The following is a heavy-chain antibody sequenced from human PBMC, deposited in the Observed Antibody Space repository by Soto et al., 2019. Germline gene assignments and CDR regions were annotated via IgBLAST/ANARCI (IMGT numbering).Heavy chain of an antibody. CDR3: AKGAYGGLFDY. V-gene: IGHV3-23*01. J-gene: IGHJ4*02. D-gene: IGHD4-17*01. CDR2: VSRGGGAT. CDR1: GFTLSTYA. Sequence: VGSLRLSCAASGFTLSTYAMSWVRQAPGKGLEWVSGVSRGGGATYHADSLKGRFTISRDSSKNTLYLQMNSLRADDTAIYYCAKGAYGGLFDYWGQGTLVTVSS.